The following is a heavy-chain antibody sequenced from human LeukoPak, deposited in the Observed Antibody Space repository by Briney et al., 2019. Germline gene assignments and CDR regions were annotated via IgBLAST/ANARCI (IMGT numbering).Heavy chain of an antibody. CDR3: SGRYGPGPV. CDR2: ILPDGRDT. CDR1: GYTFAAHH. Sequence: GASVKVSCKASGYTFAAHHIHWGRQAPGQGLEWMGWILPDGRDTKYSQKFQDRMTLTTDTSTNTAYMELSRLIPDDTAVYYCSGRYGPGPVWGQGTLISASP. J-gene: IGHJ4*02. V-gene: IGHV1-2*02. D-gene: IGHD3-10*01.